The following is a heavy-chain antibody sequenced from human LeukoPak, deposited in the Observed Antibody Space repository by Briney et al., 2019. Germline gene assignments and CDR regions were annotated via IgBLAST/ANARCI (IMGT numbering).Heavy chain of an antibody. CDR1: GGSISSYY. CDR2: IYYSGST. CDR3: ARGEYYYGSGTPLFDY. V-gene: IGHV4-59*01. J-gene: IGHJ4*02. D-gene: IGHD3-10*01. Sequence: SETLSLTCTVSGGSISSYYLSWIRQPPGKGLEWIGYIYYSGSTNYNASLKSRVTISVDTSKNQFSLQLSSVTAADTAVYYCARGEYYYGSGTPLFDYWGQGTLVTVSS.